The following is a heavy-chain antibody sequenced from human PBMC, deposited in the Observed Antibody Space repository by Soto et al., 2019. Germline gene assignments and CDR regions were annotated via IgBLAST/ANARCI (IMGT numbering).Heavy chain of an antibody. D-gene: IGHD2-15*01. Sequence: SVKVSCKASRGTFSSYAISWVRQAPGQGLEWMGGIIPIFGTANYAQKFQGRVTITADESTSTAYMELSSLRSEDTAVYYCASPNCSGGSCYSHYYYYGMDVWGQGTTVTVSS. CDR1: RGTFSSYA. V-gene: IGHV1-69*13. CDR3: ASPNCSGGSCYSHYYYYGMDV. J-gene: IGHJ6*02. CDR2: IIPIFGTA.